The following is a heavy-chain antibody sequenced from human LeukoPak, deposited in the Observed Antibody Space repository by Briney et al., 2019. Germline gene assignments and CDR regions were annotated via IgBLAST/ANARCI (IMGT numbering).Heavy chain of an antibody. CDR3: ARGYYSGSYCYDY. J-gene: IGHJ4*02. V-gene: IGHV3-11*01. D-gene: IGHD1-26*01. CDR2: ISSSGSTI. Sequence: GRSLRLSCAASGFTFSDYYMSWIRQAPGKGLEWVSYISSSGSTIYYADSVKGRFTISRDNAKNSLYLQMNSLRAEDTAVYYCARGYYSGSYCYDYWGQGTLVTVSS. CDR1: GFTFSDYY.